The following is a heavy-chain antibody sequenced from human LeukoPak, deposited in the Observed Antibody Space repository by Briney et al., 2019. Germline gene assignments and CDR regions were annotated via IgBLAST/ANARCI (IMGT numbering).Heavy chain of an antibody. J-gene: IGHJ4*02. D-gene: IGHD4-11*01. V-gene: IGHV3-30-3*01. CDR2: ISYDGSNK. CDR1: GFTFSSYA. Sequence: PGGSLRLSCAAPGFTFSSYAMHWVRQAPGKGLEWVAVISYDGSNKYYAGSVKGRFTISRDNSKNTLYLQMNSLRAEDTAVYYCARGFTDYSHFDYWGQGTLVTVSS. CDR3: ARGFTDYSHFDY.